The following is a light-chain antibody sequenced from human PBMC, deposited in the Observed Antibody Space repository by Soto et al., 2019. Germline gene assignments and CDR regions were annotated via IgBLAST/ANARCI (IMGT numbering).Light chain of an antibody. CDR3: QQNNNWPYT. J-gene: IGKJ2*01. Sequence: EIVMTQSPATLAVSPGERAALSCRASQSVSSNFAWYQQKPGQAPRLLIYGASSRATGTPARFSGSGSGTEFTLTIRSLESEDFAVYYCQQNNNWPYTFGLGTKLEMK. V-gene: IGKV3-15*01. CDR1: QSVSSN. CDR2: GAS.